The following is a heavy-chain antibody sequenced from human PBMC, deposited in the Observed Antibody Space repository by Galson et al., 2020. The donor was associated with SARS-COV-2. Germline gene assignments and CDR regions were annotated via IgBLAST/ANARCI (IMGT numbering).Heavy chain of an antibody. Sequence: GGSLRLSCAASGFIVSSNYMNWVRQAPGKGLEWVSVLYSGGSTYYADSVKGQFTISRDNSKNTLYLQMNSLRAEDTAVYYCARETYGMDVWGQGTTVTVSS. CDR2: LYSGGST. J-gene: IGHJ6*02. CDR3: ARETYGMDV. V-gene: IGHV3-53*01. CDR1: GFIVSSNY.